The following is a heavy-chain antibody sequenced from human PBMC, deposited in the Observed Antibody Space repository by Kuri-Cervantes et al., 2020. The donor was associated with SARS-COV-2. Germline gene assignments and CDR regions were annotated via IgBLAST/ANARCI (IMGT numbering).Heavy chain of an antibody. V-gene: IGHV3-21*01. J-gene: IGHJ4*02. CDR2: ISGSGSYI. D-gene: IGHD4-23*01. Sequence: GESLKISCVATGFTFSGYTMNWVRQAPGKAPQWVSSISGSGSYIYYADSVKGRFTISRDSAKNTLYLQMNSPRAEDTAVYYCASALLMGGDYVGVIDYWGQGTLVTVSS. CDR1: GFTFSGYT. CDR3: ASALLMGGDYVGVIDY.